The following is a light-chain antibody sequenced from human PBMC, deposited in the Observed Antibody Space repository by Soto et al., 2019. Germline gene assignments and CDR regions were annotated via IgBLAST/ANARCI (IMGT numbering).Light chain of an antibody. J-gene: IGKJ1*01. CDR1: QSVSSC. CDR2: GTS. Sequence: EIVMTQSPATLSVSVGERATLPCRASQSVSSCLAWYQQKPGQAPRFLIYGTSTIPAGVPSRFSGSGSGTDFTLTISSLQSEDFAVYYCQQYNYWPGTFGQGTKVDI. CDR3: QQYNYWPGT. V-gene: IGKV3-15*01.